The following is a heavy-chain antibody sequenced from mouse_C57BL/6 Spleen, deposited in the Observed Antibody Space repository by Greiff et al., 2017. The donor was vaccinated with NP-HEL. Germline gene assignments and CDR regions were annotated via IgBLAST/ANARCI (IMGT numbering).Heavy chain of an antibody. Sequence: EVMLVESGGDLVKPGGSLKLSCAASGFTFSSYGMSWVRQTPDKRLEWVATISSGGSYTYYPDSVKGRFTISRDNAKNTLYLQMSSLKSEDTAMYYCARHELGLYFDYWGQGTTLTVSS. CDR2: ISSGGSYT. CDR1: GFTFSSYG. CDR3: ARHELGLYFDY. D-gene: IGHD4-1*01. J-gene: IGHJ2*01. V-gene: IGHV5-6*02.